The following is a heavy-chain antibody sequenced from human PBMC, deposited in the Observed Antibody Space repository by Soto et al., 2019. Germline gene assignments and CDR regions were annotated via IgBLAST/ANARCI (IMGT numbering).Heavy chain of an antibody. CDR2: INPDNGDT. CDR3: ARGEYNYGQYIFDY. V-gene: IGHV1-18*04. CDR1: DFSFTSHG. Sequence: ASVKVSCKAYDFSFTSHGISWVRQAPGQGLEWMGWINPDNGDTDYAQNFQGGVTMTRDKPISTAYMELKRLRSDDTAVYFCARGEYNYGQYIFDYWGQGTLVTVYS. J-gene: IGHJ4*02. D-gene: IGHD5-18*01.